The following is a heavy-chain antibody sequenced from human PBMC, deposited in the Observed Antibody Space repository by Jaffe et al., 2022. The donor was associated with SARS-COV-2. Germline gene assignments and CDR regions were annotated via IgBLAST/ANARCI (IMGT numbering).Heavy chain of an antibody. CDR1: GFTFNDYY. D-gene: IGHD6-13*01. Sequence: QVQLVESGGGLVKPGGSLRLSCAASGFTFNDYYMTWIRQAPGKGLEWVSYISSTSSYIKYADSVKGRFTISRDNANNSLYLQMNSLRAEDTAVYYCARSLGGTAANLFDPWGQGNLVTVSS. CDR3: ARSLGGTAANLFDP. CDR2: ISSTSSYI. J-gene: IGHJ5*02. V-gene: IGHV3-11*06.